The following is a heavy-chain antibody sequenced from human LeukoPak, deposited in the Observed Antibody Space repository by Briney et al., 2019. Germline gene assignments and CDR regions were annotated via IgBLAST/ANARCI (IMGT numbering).Heavy chain of an antibody. CDR2: INPSGGST. CDR1: GYTFTSYY. Sequence: ASVKVSCKASGYTFTSYYMHLVRQAPGQGLEWMGIINPSGGSTSYAQKFQGRVTMTRDTSTSTVYMELSSLRSEDTAVYYCALVVPAAGNWFDPWGQGTLVTVSS. D-gene: IGHD2-2*01. J-gene: IGHJ5*02. V-gene: IGHV1-46*01. CDR3: ALVVPAAGNWFDP.